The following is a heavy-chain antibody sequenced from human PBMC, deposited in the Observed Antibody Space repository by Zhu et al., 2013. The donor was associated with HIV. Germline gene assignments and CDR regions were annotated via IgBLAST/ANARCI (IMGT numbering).Heavy chain of an antibody. J-gene: IGHJ5*02. Sequence: QSGAHLKRPGASMKVSCTASGYSFVRFYVHWVRQVPGKRLEWVGWINPQNGGTLYGQNFRGRVALSRDMSTSTVSLQLFNLTSDDTALYYCARDVQDGPLDLWGQGSLVTVSS. CDR1: GYSFVRFY. V-gene: IGHV1-2*02. D-gene: IGHD6-6*01. CDR3: ARDVQDGPLDL. CDR2: INPQNGGT.